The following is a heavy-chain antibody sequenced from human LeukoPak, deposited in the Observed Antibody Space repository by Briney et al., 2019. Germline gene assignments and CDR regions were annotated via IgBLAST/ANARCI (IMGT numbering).Heavy chain of an antibody. Sequence: SQTLSLTCTVSGGSISSGDYYWRWIRQPPGKGLEWIGYIYYSGSTYYNPSLKSRVTISVDTSKNQFSLKLSSVTAADTAVYYCARDLLNEGNHLDYWGQGTLVTVSS. CDR2: IYYSGST. J-gene: IGHJ4*02. D-gene: IGHD4-23*01. V-gene: IGHV4-30-4*01. CDR3: ARDLLNEGNHLDY. CDR1: GGSISSGDYY.